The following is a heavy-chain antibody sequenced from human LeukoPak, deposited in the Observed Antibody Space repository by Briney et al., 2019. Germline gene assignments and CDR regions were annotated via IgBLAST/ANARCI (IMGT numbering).Heavy chain of an antibody. CDR3: ARYITVGATYQHFDY. J-gene: IGHJ4*02. V-gene: IGHV1-2*06. Sequence: ASVNVSCKASGYTFTGYYMHWVRQAPGQGLEWMGRINPNSGGTNYAQKFQGRVTMTRDTSISTAYMELSRLRSDDTAVYYCARYITVGATYQHFDYWGQGTLVTVSS. CDR1: GYTFTGYY. CDR2: INPNSGGT. D-gene: IGHD1-26*01.